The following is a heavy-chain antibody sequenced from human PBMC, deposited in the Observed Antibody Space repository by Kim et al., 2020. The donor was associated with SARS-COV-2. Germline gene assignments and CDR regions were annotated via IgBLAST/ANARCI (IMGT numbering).Heavy chain of an antibody. J-gene: IGHJ6*02. V-gene: IGHV3-30*07. Sequence: RFTSSRDNSKNTLYLQMNSLRAEDTAVYYCARDLMGDCTNGVCYEGGMDVWGQGTTVTVSS. CDR3: ARDLMGDCTNGVCYEGGMDV. D-gene: IGHD2-8*01.